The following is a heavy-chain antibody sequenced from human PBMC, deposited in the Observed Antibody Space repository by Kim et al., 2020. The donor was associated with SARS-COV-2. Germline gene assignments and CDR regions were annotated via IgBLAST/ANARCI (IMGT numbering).Heavy chain of an antibody. J-gene: IGHJ3*02. Sequence: GGSLRLSCAASGFTFSSYGMHWVRQAPGKGLEWVAVISYDGSNKYYADSVKGRFTISRDNSKNTLYLQMNSLRAEDTAVYYCAKGGARITGTTSAFDI. CDR2: ISYDGSNK. CDR1: GFTFSSYG. D-gene: IGHD1-7*01. CDR3: AKGGARITGTTSAFDI. V-gene: IGHV3-30*18.